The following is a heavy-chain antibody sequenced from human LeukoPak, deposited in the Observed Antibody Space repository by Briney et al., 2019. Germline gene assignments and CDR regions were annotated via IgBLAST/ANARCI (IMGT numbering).Heavy chain of an antibody. CDR3: ARGFVRELHDY. J-gene: IGHJ4*02. CDR2: ISAYNGNT. CDR1: GYTFTSYG. D-gene: IGHD1-26*01. V-gene: IGHV1-18*01. Sequence: ASEKVSCKASGYTFTSYGISWVRQAPGQGLEWMGWISAYNGNTNYAQKFQGRVTMTRDTSISTAYMELSRLRSDDTAVYYCARGFVRELHDYWGQGTLVTVSS.